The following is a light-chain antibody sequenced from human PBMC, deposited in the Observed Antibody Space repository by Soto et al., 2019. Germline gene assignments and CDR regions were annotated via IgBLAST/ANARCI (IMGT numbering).Light chain of an antibody. Sequence: QSALTQPASVSGSPGQSITISCPGTTGDVGCYNYVSWYQQHPGKAPKLMIYDVSKRPSGVSHRFSGSKSGNTASLTISGLQAEDEADYYCRSYTSSSTHVVFGGGTKLTVL. J-gene: IGLJ2*01. CDR2: DVS. CDR1: TGDVGCYNY. V-gene: IGLV2-14*01. CDR3: RSYTSSSTHVV.